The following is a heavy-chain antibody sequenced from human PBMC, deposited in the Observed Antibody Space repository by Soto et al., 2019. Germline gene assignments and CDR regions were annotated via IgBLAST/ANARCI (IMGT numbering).Heavy chain of an antibody. CDR2: IYWDDDK. Sequence: QITLKESGPTLVKPTQTLTLTCTFSGFSLSTSGVGVGWIRQPPGKALEWLTFIYWDDDKRNSPFLKSRLTITNDTSKNPVFLTMPNMEPLDTAAYHVALLLVSGTTYSFDSCGQATLVTVSS. D-gene: IGHD1-7*01. J-gene: IGHJ4*02. V-gene: IGHV2-5*02. CDR1: GFSLSTSGVG. CDR3: ALLLVSGTTYSFDS.